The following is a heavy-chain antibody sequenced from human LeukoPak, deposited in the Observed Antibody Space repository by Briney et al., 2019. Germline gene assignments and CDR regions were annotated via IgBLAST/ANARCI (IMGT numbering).Heavy chain of an antibody. D-gene: IGHD1-26*01. CDR2: ISGSGGST. Sequence: GGSLRLSCVVSGFTFSSYAMSWVRQAPGKGLEWVSGISGSGGSTYYADSVKGRFTISRDNTKNTLYLQMNSLRAEDTAVYYCARDLGTHFDYWGQGTLVTISS. V-gene: IGHV3-23*01. CDR3: ARDLGTHFDY. CDR1: GFTFSSYA. J-gene: IGHJ4*02.